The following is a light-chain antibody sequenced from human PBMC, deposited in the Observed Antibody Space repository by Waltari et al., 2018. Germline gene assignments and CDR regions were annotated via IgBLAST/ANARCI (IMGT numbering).Light chain of an antibody. V-gene: IGKV1-39*01. CDR3: QQSDSLPLT. J-gene: IGKJ4*01. Sequence: DIQLTQSPSSLSAAVGDRVTITCRARQTISRYLNWYQQKPGKAPKLLISGISSLQSGVPSRFSGSGSGTDFTLTISSLQPEDFATYYCQQSDSLPLTFGGGTKVDIK. CDR2: GIS. CDR1: QTISRY.